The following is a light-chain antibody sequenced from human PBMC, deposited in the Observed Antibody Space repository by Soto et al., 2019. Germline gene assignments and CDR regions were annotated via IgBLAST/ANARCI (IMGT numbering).Light chain of an antibody. CDR1: SSDVGVFHY. J-gene: IGLJ1*01. CDR2: EVN. V-gene: IGLV2-14*01. Sequence: QSVLTQPASVSGSPGQSITLSCTGTSSDVGVFHYVSWYQQHPGKAPKLIIYEVNNRPSGVSNRFSGSKSGASASLSISGLQSEDEADYYCAAWDDRLDVYVFGTGTKVTVL. CDR3: AAWDDRLDVYV.